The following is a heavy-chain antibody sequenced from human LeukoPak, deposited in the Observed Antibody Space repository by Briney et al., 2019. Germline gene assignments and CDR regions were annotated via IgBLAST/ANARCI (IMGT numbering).Heavy chain of an antibody. CDR2: ISANNNM. J-gene: IGHJ5*02. V-gene: IGHV3-69-1*02. Sequence: PGGSMRLSCVASEFTFNSYAVTWVRQAPGKGLEWVSSISANNNMYYADSVKGRFTISRDNAKNSLSLQMNSLRGEDTAIYYCAREDCSDVRYYGAPDAWGQGTRVTVSS. CDR3: AREDCSDVRYYGAPDA. CDR1: EFTFNSYA. D-gene: IGHD2-15*01.